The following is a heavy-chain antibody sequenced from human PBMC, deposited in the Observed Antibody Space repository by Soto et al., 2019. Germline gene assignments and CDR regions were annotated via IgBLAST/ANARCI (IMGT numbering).Heavy chain of an antibody. J-gene: IGHJ5*02. CDR1: GFTFSSYS. CDR2: ISSSSSYI. CDR3: ARDHDPWFGELLPWFDP. D-gene: IGHD3-10*01. Sequence: GESLKISCAASGFTFSSYSMNWVRQAPGKGLEWVSSISSSSSYIYYADSVKGRFTISRDNAKNSLYLQMNSLRAEDTAVYYCARDHDPWFGELLPWFDPWGQGTLVTVSS. V-gene: IGHV3-21*01.